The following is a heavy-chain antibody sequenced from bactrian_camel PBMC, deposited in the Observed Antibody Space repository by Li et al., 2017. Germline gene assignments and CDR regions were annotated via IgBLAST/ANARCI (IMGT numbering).Heavy chain of an antibody. CDR1: GFSISRRC. J-gene: IGHJ4*01. D-gene: IGHD4*01. V-gene: IGHV3S67*01. CDR2: IDRDGTT. Sequence: VQLVESGGGSVQAGGSLTLSCAASGFSISRRCMGWFRQTPGKEREGVAVIDRDGTTAYADSVKGRFTISKDKDHVKNTLFLEMTNLKADDTAMYYCTADTVKASLATIAQFAAYEGHGTQVT.